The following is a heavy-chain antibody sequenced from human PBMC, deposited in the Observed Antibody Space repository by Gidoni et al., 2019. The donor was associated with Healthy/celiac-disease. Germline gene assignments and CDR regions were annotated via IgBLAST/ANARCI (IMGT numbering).Heavy chain of an antibody. Sequence: EVQLVESGGVVVQTGGSLRLSCEDSGFPCDAYAMHWVRQAPGRGLECVYLISWDGGSTYYADSVKGRFSISRDNSKNSLYLQMNSLRAEDTALYYCAKDWGVTTLVGFGDYWGQGTLVTVSS. CDR2: ISWDGGST. J-gene: IGHJ4*02. CDR3: AKDWGVTTLVGFGDY. CDR1: GFPCDAYA. V-gene: IGHV3-43D*04. D-gene: IGHD4-17*01.